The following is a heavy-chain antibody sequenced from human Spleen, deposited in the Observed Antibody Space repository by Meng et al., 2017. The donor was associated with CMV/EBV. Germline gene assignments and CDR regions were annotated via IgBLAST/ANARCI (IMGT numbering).Heavy chain of an antibody. CDR3: ARYDLYSSSWYLRY. J-gene: IGHJ4*02. V-gene: IGHV4-61*08. D-gene: IGHD6-13*01. CDR2: VYYTGNT. CDR1: GGSVSSGGSY. Sequence: GSLRLSCTVSGGSVSSGGSYWSWIRQPPGKGPEWIGYVYYTGNTNYNPSLKSRVSISIDTSNNQFSLKLRSVTAADTAVYYCARYDLYSSSWYLRYWGQGTLVTVSS.